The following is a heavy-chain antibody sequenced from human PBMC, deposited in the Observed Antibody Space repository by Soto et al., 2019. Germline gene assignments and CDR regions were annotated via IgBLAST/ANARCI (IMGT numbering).Heavy chain of an antibody. CDR2: INHSGST. J-gene: IGHJ6*02. V-gene: IGHV4-34*01. D-gene: IGHD3-10*01. CDR1: GGCFSGYY. Sequence: SETLSLTCAVYGGCFSGYYWSWIRQPPGKGLERIGEINHSGSTNYSPSLKSRVTISVDTSKNQFSLKLSSVTAEDTAVYYCARARYITIVRGVMIGYYYYGMDVWGQGTTVSVSS. CDR3: ARARYITIVRGVMIGYYYYGMDV.